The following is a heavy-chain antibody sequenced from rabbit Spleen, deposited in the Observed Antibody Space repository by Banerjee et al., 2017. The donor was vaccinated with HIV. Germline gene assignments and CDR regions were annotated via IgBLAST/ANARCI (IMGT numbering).Heavy chain of an antibody. D-gene: IGHD4-1*01. CDR3: ARDSNGWGADFNL. V-gene: IGHV1S40*01. J-gene: IGHJ4*01. Sequence: QSLEESGGDLVKPGASLTLTCTASGFDLSNYYYVCWVRQAPGKGLEWISCIAGSSSGFTYSATWATGRFTISKTSSTTVTLQMTSLTVADTATYFCARDSNGWGADFNLWGPGTLVTVS. CDR1: GFDLSNYYY. CDR2: IAGSSSGFT.